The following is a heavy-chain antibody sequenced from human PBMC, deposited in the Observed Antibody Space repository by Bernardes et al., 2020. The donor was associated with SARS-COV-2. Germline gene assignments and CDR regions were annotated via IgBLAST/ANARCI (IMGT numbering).Heavy chain of an antibody. D-gene: IGHD1-7*01. Sequence: GESLKISCKTSGYTFTTYWISWVRQMPGRGLEWMGRIDPNDSWTNYSPSFQGHVTISADKSISTAYLQWSSLKASDTAIYYCVRHQRWNYVWFDPWGQGTLVSVSS. CDR1: GYTFTTYW. J-gene: IGHJ5*02. V-gene: IGHV5-10-1*01. CDR3: VRHQRWNYVWFDP. CDR2: IDPNDSWT.